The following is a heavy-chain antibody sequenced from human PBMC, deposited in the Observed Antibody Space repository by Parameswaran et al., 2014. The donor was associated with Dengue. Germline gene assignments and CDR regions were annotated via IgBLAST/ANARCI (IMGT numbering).Heavy chain of an antibody. J-gene: IGHJ6*02. Sequence: PGKGLEWIGSIYFTGSTYHNPSLKSRVSISVDTSKNQFSLELNSVTAADTGTYYCARRDTPLARAYSLYGMTVWGQGTTVTVSS. V-gene: IGHV4-39*01. CDR3: ARRDTPLARAYSLYGMTV. CDR2: IYFTGST. D-gene: IGHD5-18*01.